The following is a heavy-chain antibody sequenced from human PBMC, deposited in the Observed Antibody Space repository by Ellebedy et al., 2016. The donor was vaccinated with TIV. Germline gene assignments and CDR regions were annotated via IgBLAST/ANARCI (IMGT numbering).Heavy chain of an antibody. J-gene: IGHJ6*03. Sequence: GESLKISCAASTFTFSSYAMHWVRQAPGKGLEWVSVISYDGSNKYYADSVKGRFTISRDNAKRSLYLQMNSLRVEDTALYHCARGASGTYYYYYMNVWGRGTTVTVSS. CDR3: ARGASGTYYYYYMNV. D-gene: IGHD1-26*01. V-gene: IGHV3-30*04. CDR2: ISYDGSNK. CDR1: TFTFSSYA.